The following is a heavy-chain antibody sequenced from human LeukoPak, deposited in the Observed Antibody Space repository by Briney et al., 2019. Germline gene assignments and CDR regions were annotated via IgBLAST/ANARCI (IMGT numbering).Heavy chain of an antibody. CDR2: ISAYNGNT. CDR1: GYTFTSYG. D-gene: IGHD6-19*01. Sequence: ASVKVSCKASGYTFTSYGISWVRQAPGQGLEWMGWISAYNGNTNYAQKLQGRVTMTTDTSTSTAYMELRSLRSDDTAVYYCARDFCEAVSSGWYPLGFDYWGQGTLVTVSS. CDR3: ARDFCEAVSSGWYPLGFDY. J-gene: IGHJ4*02. V-gene: IGHV1-18*01.